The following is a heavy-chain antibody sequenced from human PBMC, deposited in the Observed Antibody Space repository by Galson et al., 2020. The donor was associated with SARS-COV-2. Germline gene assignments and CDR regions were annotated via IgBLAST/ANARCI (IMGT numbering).Heavy chain of an antibody. D-gene: IGHD4-17*01. Sequence: GSLRLSCAASGFTFSSYGMHWVRQAPGKGLEWVAVIWYDGSNKYYADSVKGRFTISRDNSKNTLYLQMNSLRAEDTAVYYCAADYGDYATYYYYYGMDVWGQGTTVIVSS. J-gene: IGHJ6*02. CDR1: GFTFSSYG. CDR3: AADYGDYATYYYYYGMDV. V-gene: IGHV3-33*01. CDR2: IWYDGSNK.